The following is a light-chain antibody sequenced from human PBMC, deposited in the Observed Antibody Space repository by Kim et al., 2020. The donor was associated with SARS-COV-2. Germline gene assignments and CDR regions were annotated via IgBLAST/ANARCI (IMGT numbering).Light chain of an antibody. J-gene: IGKJ2*01. CDR1: QSVSTY. Sequence: TLSLSPWERATRSCRASQSVSTYLAWYQQKPGQAPRLLIYDASNRATGIPARFSGSGSGTDFTLTISSLEPEDFAVYYCQQRSDYTFGQGTKLEI. V-gene: IGKV3-11*01. CDR3: QQRSDYT. CDR2: DAS.